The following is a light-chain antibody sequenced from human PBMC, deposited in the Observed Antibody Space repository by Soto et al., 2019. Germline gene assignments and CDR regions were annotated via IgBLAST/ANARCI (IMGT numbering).Light chain of an antibody. CDR3: SSYTTSSTVV. CDR1: SSDVGPYNY. V-gene: IGLV2-14*01. Sequence: QSALTQPASVSGSPAQSITISCTGTSSDVGPYNYVSWYQQHPGKAPKVMIYEVSNRPSGVSNRFSGSKSGNTASLTISGLQAEDEADYYCSSYTTSSTVVFGGGTKLTVL. CDR2: EVS. J-gene: IGLJ2*01.